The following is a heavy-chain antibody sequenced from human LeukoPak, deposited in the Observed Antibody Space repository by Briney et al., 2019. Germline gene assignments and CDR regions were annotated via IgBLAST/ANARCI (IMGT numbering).Heavy chain of an antibody. V-gene: IGHV4-34*01. CDR2: INQSGST. Sequence: SETLSLTCAVYGGPFSGHYWNWIRQPPGKGLEWIGEINQSGSTNYNPSLKSRVTISVDTSKNQFSLKLSSVTAADTAVYYCARATEISNSSSWYYYYYYMDVWGKGTTVTVSS. J-gene: IGHJ6*03. CDR3: ARATEISNSSSWYYYYYYMDV. D-gene: IGHD6-13*01. CDR1: GGPFSGHY.